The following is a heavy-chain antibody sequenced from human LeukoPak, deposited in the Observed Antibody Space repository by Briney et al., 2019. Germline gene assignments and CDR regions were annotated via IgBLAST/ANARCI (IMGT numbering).Heavy chain of an antibody. CDR1: GYTFTGYY. CDR3: ARVPVIQYYYGMDV. V-gene: IGHV1-2*02. CDR2: INPNSGGT. Sequence: ASVKVSCKASGYTFTGYYMHWVRQAPGQGLEWMGWINPNSGGTNYAQKFQGRVTMTRGTSISTAYMELSRLRSDDTAVYYCARVPVIQYYYGMDVWGQGTTVTVSS. J-gene: IGHJ6*02. D-gene: IGHD3-16*02.